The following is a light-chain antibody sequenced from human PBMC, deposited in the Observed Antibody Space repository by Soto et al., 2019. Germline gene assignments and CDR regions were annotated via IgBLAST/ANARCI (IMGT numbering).Light chain of an antibody. Sequence: DIQMTQSPSSLSASVGDRVTITCQASQDIKNYLNWYQQKPGKAPKLLIYDASSLESGVPSRFSGSGSGTEFTLTISSLQPDDFATYYCQQYNSYSLTFGGGTKVDIK. J-gene: IGKJ4*01. CDR1: QDIKNY. V-gene: IGKV1-5*01. CDR2: DAS. CDR3: QQYNSYSLT.